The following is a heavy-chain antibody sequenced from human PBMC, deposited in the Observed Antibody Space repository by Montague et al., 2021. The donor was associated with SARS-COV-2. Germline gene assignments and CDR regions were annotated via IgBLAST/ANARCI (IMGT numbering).Heavy chain of an antibody. J-gene: IGHJ4*02. CDR3: ARDFDY. V-gene: IGHV4-59*13. CDR2: MYYSGST. CDR1: GGSISSYY. Sequence: SETLSLTCTVSGGSISSYYWSWIRQPPGKGLEWIGYMYYSGSTNYNPSLKSRVTLLVGTSKNQFSLKLSSVTAADTAVYYCARDFDYWGQGTLVTVSS.